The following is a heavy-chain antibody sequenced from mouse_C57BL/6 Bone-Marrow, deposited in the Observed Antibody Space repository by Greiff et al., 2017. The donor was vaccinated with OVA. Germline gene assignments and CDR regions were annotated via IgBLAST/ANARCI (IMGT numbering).Heavy chain of an antibody. J-gene: IGHJ4*01. Sequence: QVQLKESGAELVRPGTSVKMSCKASGYTFTNYWIGWAKQRPGHGLEWIGDIYPGGGYTNYNEKFKGKATLTADTSSSTAYMQFRCLISEDSAIYYGARGYYAMDYWGQGTSDTVSS. V-gene: IGHV1-63*01. CDR3: ARGYYAMDY. CDR2: IYPGGGYT. CDR1: GYTFTNYW.